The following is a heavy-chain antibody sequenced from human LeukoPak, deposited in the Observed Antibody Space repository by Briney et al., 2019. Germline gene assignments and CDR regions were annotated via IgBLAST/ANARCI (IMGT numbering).Heavy chain of an antibody. CDR1: GGSISSGGYY. CDR3: ARLGNSAVDY. CDR2: IYYSGST. J-gene: IGHJ4*02. V-gene: IGHV4-31*03. Sequence: PSETLSLTCTVSGGSISSGGYYWSWIRQHPGKGLEWIGYIYYSGSTYYNPSLKSRVTIPVDTSKNQFSLKLSSVTAADTAVYYCARLGNSAVDYWGQGTLVTVSS. D-gene: IGHD1-26*01.